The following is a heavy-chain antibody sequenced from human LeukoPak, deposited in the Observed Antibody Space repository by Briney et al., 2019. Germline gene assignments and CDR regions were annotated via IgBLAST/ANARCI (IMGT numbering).Heavy chain of an antibody. V-gene: IGHV4-39*06. J-gene: IGHJ4*02. Sequence: PSEALSLTCTVSGGSISSISSYWLWIRQPPGKGLEWIGTVYYSGSAYYNPSLKSRATISVDTSKNQFPLNLSSVTAADTAVYYCARDTGPSGTAFDYSGQGTLVTASS. CDR1: GGSISSISSY. D-gene: IGHD2-2*01. CDR2: VYYSGSA. CDR3: ARDTGPSGTAFDY.